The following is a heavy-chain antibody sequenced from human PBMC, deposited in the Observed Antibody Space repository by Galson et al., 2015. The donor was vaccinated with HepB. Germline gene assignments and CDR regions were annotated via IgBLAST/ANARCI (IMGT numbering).Heavy chain of an antibody. CDR3: VFGYYFDY. CDR1: GFTFNSYT. V-gene: IGHV3-23*01. J-gene: IGHJ4*02. D-gene: IGHD3-16*01. CDR2: ISNSGDTT. Sequence: SLRLSCAGSGFTFNSYTMSWVRQAPGKGLEWVSTISNSGDTTYDADSVKGRFTISRDNSKNTLSLQMSSLRAEDTAVYYCVFGYYFDYWGQGTLVTVSS.